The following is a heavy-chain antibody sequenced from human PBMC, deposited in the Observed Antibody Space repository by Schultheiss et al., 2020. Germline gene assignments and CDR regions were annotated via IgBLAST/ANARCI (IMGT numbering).Heavy chain of an antibody. Sequence: SETLSLTCTVSGDSISSGDYYWSWIRQPPGKGLEWIGYIYHSGSTYYNPSLKSRVTISVDRSKNQFSLKLSSVTAADTAVYYCARAAAAGTWYFDYWGQGTLVTVSS. D-gene: IGHD6-13*01. CDR1: GDSISSGDYY. V-gene: IGHV4-30-2*01. CDR2: IYHSGST. J-gene: IGHJ4*02. CDR3: ARAAAAGTWYFDY.